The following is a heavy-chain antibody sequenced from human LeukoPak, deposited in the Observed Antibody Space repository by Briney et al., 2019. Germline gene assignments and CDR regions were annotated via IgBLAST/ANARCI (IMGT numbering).Heavy chain of an antibody. J-gene: IGHJ4*02. CDR3: ARHHGSYYGSGSYSH. Sequence: SETLSLTCTVSGGSISTYSWTWIRQPPGKGLEWIGSIYYSGSTYYNPSLKSRVTISVDTSKNQFSLKLSSVTAADTAVYYCARHHGSYYGSGSYSHWGQGTLVTVSS. D-gene: IGHD3-10*01. CDR1: GGSISTYS. CDR2: IYYSGST. V-gene: IGHV4-59*05.